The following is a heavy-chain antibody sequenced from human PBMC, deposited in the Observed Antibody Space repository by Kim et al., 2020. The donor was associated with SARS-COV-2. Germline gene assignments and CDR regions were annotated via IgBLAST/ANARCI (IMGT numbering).Heavy chain of an antibody. J-gene: IGHJ3*02. V-gene: IGHV4-39*01. CDR3: ARQPPYNWNDVRI. D-gene: IGHD1-20*01. CDR1: GGSISSSNYY. Sequence: SETLSLTCTVSGGSISSSNYYWGWIRQPPGKGLEWIGTIYYSGSTYYNPSLKSRVTISVDTSKNQFSLKLSSVTAADPAVYYCARQPPYNWNDVRIWGQGTMVIVSS. CDR2: IYYSGST.